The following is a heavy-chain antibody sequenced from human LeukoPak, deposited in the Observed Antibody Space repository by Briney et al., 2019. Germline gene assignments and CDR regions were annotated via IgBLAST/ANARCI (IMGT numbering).Heavy chain of an antibody. D-gene: IGHD2-15*01. CDR1: GFTFSSYG. V-gene: IGHV3-30*18. J-gene: IGHJ4*02. CDR3: AKEGEYCSGGSCRRGYSFDY. CDR2: ISYDGSNK. Sequence: GRSLRLACAASGFTFSSYGMHWVRQAPGKGLEWVAVISYDGSNKYYADSVKGRFTISRDNSKNTLYLQMNSLRAEDTAVYYCAKEGEYCSGGSCRRGYSFDYWGQGTLVTVSS.